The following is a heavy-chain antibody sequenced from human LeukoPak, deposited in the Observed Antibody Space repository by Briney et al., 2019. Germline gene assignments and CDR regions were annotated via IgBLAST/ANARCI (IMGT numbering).Heavy chain of an antibody. CDR1: GFTFDDYG. Sequence: GGFLRLSCAASGFTFDDYGMSWVRHAPGKGLEWVSGINWNGGSTGYADSVKGRFTISRDNAKNSLYLQMNSLRAEDTAVYYCARDGGHYFDYWGQGTLVTVSS. CDR3: ARDGGHYFDY. V-gene: IGHV3-20*04. J-gene: IGHJ4*02. D-gene: IGHD3-10*01. CDR2: INWNGGST.